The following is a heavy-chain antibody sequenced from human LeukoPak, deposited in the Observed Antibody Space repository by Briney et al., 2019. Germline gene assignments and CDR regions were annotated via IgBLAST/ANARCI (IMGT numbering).Heavy chain of an antibody. J-gene: IGHJ5*02. CDR3: AREDCSSTSCYLIGWFDP. D-gene: IGHD2-2*01. V-gene: IGHV1-46*03. Sequence: ASVKVSCKASGGTFTSYYMHWVRQAPGQGLEWMGIINPSGGSTSYAQKFQGRVTMTRDTSTSTVYMELSSLRSEDTAVYYCAREDCSSTSCYLIGWFDPWGQGTLVTVSS. CDR2: INPSGGST. CDR1: GGTFTSYY.